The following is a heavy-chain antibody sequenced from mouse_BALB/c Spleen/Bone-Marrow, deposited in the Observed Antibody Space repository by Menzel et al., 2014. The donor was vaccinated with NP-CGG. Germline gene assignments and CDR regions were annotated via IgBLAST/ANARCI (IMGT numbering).Heavy chain of an antibody. Sequence: KQPGAELVKPGASVKLSCTASGSNIKDIYMHWMKQRPEQGLEWIGRIDPANGDTKYDPKFQGKATITADTSSNTAYLQLSSLTSEDTAVYYCARDYGPFDYWGQGTTLTVSS. J-gene: IGHJ2*01. CDR2: IDPANGDT. CDR1: GSNIKDIY. V-gene: IGHV14-3*02. D-gene: IGHD1-2*01. CDR3: ARDYGPFDY.